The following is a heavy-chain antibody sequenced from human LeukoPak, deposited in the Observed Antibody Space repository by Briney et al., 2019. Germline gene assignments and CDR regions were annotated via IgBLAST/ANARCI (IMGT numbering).Heavy chain of an antibody. CDR2: IYYSGST. V-gene: IGHV4-39*01. Sequence: PSETLSLTCTVSGGSISSSSYYWGWIRQPPGKGLEWIGSIYYSGSTYYNPSLKSRVTISVDTSKNQFSLELSSVTAADTAVYYCARQKLGYCSSTSCYIGDAFDIWGQGTMVTVSS. J-gene: IGHJ3*02. CDR3: ARQKLGYCSSTSCYIGDAFDI. CDR1: GGSISSSSYY. D-gene: IGHD2-2*02.